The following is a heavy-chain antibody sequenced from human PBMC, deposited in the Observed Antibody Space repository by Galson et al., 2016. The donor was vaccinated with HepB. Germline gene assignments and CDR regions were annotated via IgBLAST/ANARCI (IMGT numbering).Heavy chain of an antibody. D-gene: IGHD1-14*01. CDR2: IYFSGTT. J-gene: IGHJ4*02. CDR3: ASNLTGPYYFDY. V-gene: IGHV4-31*03. CDR1: SGSISSGGYY. Sequence: TLSLTCTVSSGSISSGGYYWSWIRQHPGKGLEWIGYIYFSGTTSYTPSPKTRVTRSLYTSKNRFTLKLTSVTAADTAVFFCASNLTGPYYFDYWGQGTLVTVSS.